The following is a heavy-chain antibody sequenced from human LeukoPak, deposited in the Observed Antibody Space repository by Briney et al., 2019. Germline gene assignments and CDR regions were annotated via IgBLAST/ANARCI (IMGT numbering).Heavy chain of an antibody. CDR2: LIGSSGST. V-gene: IGHV3-23*01. CDR3: VKGAYDYIEIAYFDY. Sequence: GGSLRLSCAASGFTLNKYAKNWVRRAPGKGLEWVSVLIGSSGSTDYADSVKGRFTISRDTSKDTLYLEMNSLRAEDTAIYYCVKGAYDYIEIAYFDYWGQGTRVTVSS. J-gene: IGHJ4*02. CDR1: GFTLNKYA. D-gene: IGHD5-12*01.